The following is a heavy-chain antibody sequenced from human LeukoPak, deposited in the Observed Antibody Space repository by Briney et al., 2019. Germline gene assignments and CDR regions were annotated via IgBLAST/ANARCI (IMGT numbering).Heavy chain of an antibody. J-gene: IGHJ4*02. CDR2: IYTSGST. V-gene: IGHV4-59*10. CDR3: ARSYGSGSYYNVVDY. Sequence: PSGTLSLTCAGYGGSFSGYYWSWIRQPAGKGVEWIGRIYTSGSTNYNPSHKSRVTISVATSKTQFSLNLSSVTAADTAVYYCARSYGSGSYYNVVDYWGQGTLVTVSS. D-gene: IGHD3-10*01. CDR1: GGSFSGYY.